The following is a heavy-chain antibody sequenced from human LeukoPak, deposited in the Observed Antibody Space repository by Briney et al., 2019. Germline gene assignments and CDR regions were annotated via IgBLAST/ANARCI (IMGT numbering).Heavy chain of an antibody. V-gene: IGHV1-69*06. Sequence: GASVKVSCKASGYTFTSYAIQLVRQAPGQGLEWMGGIIPIFGTTNYAQKFQGRVTITADKSTSTVYMELNSLRSEDTAVYYCARPRFPYYRLSGADYYYMDVWGKGTTVTVTS. J-gene: IGHJ6*03. CDR2: IIPIFGTT. D-gene: IGHD3-10*01. CDR1: GYTFTSYA. CDR3: ARPRFPYYRLSGADYYYMDV.